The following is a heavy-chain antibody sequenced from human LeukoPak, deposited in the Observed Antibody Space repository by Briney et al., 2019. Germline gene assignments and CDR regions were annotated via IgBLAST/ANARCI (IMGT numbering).Heavy chain of an antibody. CDR3: ARHAQGGYCGGDCYSLGYYFDY. D-gene: IGHD2-21*02. J-gene: IGHJ4*02. CDR2: IYHSGRT. Sequence: SENLSLTCTVPGGSISSYYWSWIRQPPGRGREWIEYIYHSGRTNYNPSLKSRVTISVDPSENQFSLKLSSVTAADTAVYYCARHAQGGYCGGDCYSLGYYFDYWGQGTLVTVSS. CDR1: GGSISSYY. V-gene: IGHV4-59*08.